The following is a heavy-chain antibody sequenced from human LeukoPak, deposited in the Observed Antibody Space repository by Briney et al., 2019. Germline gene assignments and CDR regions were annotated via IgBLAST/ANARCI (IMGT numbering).Heavy chain of an antibody. CDR3: ARDAPFDY. Sequence: GGSLRLSCAASGFAFISSEMNWVRQAPGKGLEWVSHINSGGTTMYNADAVKGRFTISRDSAKNTLYLQMNSLRAEDTAVYYCARDAPFDYWGQGTLVTVSS. V-gene: IGHV3-48*03. J-gene: IGHJ4*02. CDR1: GFAFISSE. CDR2: INSGGTTM.